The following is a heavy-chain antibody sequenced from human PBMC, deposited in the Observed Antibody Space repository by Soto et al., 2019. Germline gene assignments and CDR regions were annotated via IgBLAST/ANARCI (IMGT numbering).Heavy chain of an antibody. J-gene: IGHJ6*03. V-gene: IGHV3-11*01. Sequence: GGSLRLSCAASGFTFSDYYMSWIRQAPGKGLEWVSYISSSGSTIYYADSVKGRFTISRDNAKNSLYLQMNSLRAEDTAVYYCARFGSTKAHYYMDVWGKGTTVTVSS. CDR3: ARFGSTKAHYYMDV. D-gene: IGHD2-8*01. CDR1: GFTFSDYY. CDR2: ISSSGSTI.